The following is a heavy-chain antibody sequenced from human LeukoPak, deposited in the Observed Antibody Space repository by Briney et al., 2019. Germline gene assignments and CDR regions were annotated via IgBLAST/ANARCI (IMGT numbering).Heavy chain of an antibody. V-gene: IGHV4-59*01. Sequence: SETLSLTCTVSGGSISTYYWKWVRQTPGKGLEWIGHISYGNTDYNPSLKSRVTISVDTSKNQFSLKLTSVTAADTAVYYCTRDKAHSYGRYFDPWGQGALVTVSS. D-gene: IGHD5-18*01. J-gene: IGHJ5*02. CDR3: TRDKAHSYGRYFDP. CDR2: ISYGNT. CDR1: GGSISTYY.